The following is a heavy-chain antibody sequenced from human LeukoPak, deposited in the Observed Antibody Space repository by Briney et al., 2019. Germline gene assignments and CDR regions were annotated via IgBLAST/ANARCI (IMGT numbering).Heavy chain of an antibody. D-gene: IGHD6-19*01. CDR2: INPNSGGT. CDR1: GYTFTGYY. V-gene: IGHV1-2*02. J-gene: IGHJ3*02. CDR3: ARDRALAGTNVDAFDI. Sequence: ASVKVSCKASGYTFTGYYIHWVRQAPGQGLEWMGWINPNSGGTNYAQNFQGRDTMTRDTSISTAYMELRRLRSDDTAVYYCARDRALAGTNVDAFDIWGQGTMVTVSS.